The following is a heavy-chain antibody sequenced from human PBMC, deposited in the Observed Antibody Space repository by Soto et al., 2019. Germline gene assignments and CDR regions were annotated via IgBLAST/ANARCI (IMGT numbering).Heavy chain of an antibody. V-gene: IGHV4-39*01. J-gene: IGHJ4*02. CDR1: GGSISSSAYY. CDR3: ARQVEVTYFDY. Sequence: QLHLQESGPGLLKPSETLSLTCTVSGGSISSSAYYWGWIRQPPGKRREWMASISYSGSTYYNPSLQRQVTISVDTSKNQFSLKLRSMTAADTAVYYCARQVEVTYFDYWGQGTLVTVSS. CDR2: ISYSGST. D-gene: IGHD1-1*01.